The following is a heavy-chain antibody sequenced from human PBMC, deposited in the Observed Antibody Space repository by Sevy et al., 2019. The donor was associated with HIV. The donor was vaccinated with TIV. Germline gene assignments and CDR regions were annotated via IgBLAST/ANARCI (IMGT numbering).Heavy chain of an antibody. Sequence: SETLSLTCTVSGGSVSSGSYYWSWIRQPPGKGLEWIGYIYYSGSTNYNPSLKSRVTISVDTSKNQFSLKLSSVTAVDTAVYYCARVRKAARLIDYWGQGTLVTVSS. CDR1: GGSVSSGSYY. CDR2: IYYSGST. J-gene: IGHJ4*02. D-gene: IGHD6-6*01. V-gene: IGHV4-61*01. CDR3: ARVRKAARLIDY.